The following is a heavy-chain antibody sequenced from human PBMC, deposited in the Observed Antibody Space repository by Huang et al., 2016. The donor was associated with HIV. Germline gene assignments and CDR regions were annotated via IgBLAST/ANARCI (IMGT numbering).Heavy chain of an antibody. D-gene: IGHD2-21*01. Sequence: QVQLVQSGAEVTKPGASVKVSCKVSGYTLPEFSIHWVRQAPGKGLEWMGGFAPEHGETIYAQNFQGRVTMTEDTSTDTAYMERHSLRPEDTAVYYCAAGYDTYYDIWGQGTMVSASS. V-gene: IGHV1-24*01. J-gene: IGHJ3*02. CDR3: AAGYDTYYDI. CDR2: FAPEHGET. CDR1: GYTLPEFS.